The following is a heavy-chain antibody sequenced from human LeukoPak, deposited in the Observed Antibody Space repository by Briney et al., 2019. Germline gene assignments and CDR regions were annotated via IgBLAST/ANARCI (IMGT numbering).Heavy chain of an antibody. D-gene: IGHD4-11*01. CDR1: GFAFSSYA. J-gene: IGHJ4*02. V-gene: IGHV3-7*05. Sequence: PGGSLRLSCSASGFAFSSYAIHWVRQAPGKGLEWVANIKQDGSESYYVGSVKGRFTISRDNAKNSLYLQMNSLRAEDTAVYYCAKDSYSKGDYWGQGTLVTVSS. CDR3: AKDSYSKGDY. CDR2: IKQDGSES.